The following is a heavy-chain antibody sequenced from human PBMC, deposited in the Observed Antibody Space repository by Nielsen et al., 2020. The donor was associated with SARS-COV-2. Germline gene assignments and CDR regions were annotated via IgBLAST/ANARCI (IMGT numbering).Heavy chain of an antibody. CDR3: AREASGYDHYKYGMDV. V-gene: IGHV4-31*03. CDR2: IYFNGRT. CDR1: GASISSGGYF. Sequence: LRLSCTVSGASISSGGYFWSWIRQHPGKGLEWIGYIYFNGRTSYNPSLKSRVAMSVDTSKNQFSLYLKSVTAADTAVYYCAREASGYDHYKYGMDVWGLGATGTVSS. D-gene: IGHD5-12*01. J-gene: IGHJ6*02.